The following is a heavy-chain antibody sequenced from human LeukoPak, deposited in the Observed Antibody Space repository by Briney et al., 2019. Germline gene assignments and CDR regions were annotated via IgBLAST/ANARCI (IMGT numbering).Heavy chain of an antibody. J-gene: IGHJ4*02. CDR3: AKDRKAGPFDY. D-gene: IGHD1-14*01. V-gene: IGHV3-23*01. CDR1: GFTFSSYA. CDR2: ISGRGGST. Sequence: GGSLRLSCAASGFTFSSYAMSWVRQAPGKGLEWVSAISGRGGSTYYADSVEGRFTISRDNSKNTLYLQMNSLRAEDTAVYYCAKDRKAGPFDYWGQGTLVTVSS.